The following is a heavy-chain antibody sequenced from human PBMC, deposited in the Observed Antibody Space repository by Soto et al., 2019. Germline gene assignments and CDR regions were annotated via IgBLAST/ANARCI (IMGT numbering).Heavy chain of an antibody. J-gene: IGHJ4*02. CDR1: GGSISSYY. V-gene: IGHV4-59*01. CDR2: IYYSGST. Sequence: SETLSLTCTVSGGSISSYYWSWIRQPPGKGLEWIGYIYYSGSTNYNPSLKSRVTISVDTSKNQFSLKLSSVTAADTAVYYCARTYGSGSYFRGKEYYFDYWGQGTLVTVS. D-gene: IGHD3-10*01. CDR3: ARTYGSGSYFRGKEYYFDY.